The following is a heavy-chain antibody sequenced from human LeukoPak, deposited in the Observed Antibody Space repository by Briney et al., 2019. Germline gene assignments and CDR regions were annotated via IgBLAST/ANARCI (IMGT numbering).Heavy chain of an antibody. CDR2: ISSSSGST. CDR3: AEDVVVIVAAKSGI. Sequence: PGGSLRLSCAASGFTFSSYAMSWVRQAPGKGLEWVSAISSSSGSTYYADSVKGRFTISRDNSKNTLYLQMNSLRAEDTAIYYCAEDVVVIVAAKSGIWGQGTLVTVSS. D-gene: IGHD2-15*01. V-gene: IGHV3-23*01. J-gene: IGHJ4*02. CDR1: GFTFSSYA.